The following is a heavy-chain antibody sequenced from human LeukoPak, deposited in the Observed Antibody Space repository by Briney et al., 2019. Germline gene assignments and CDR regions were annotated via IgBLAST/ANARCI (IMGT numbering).Heavy chain of an antibody. D-gene: IGHD7-27*01. J-gene: IGHJ4*02. CDR2: ININSGGT. V-gene: IGHV1-2*02. Sequence: ASVKVSCKASGSSFTDHYMHWVRQAPGQGLEWMGWININSGGTRFPRKFQGRVTMTRDTSVSTAYMELSRLRSDDTAVYYCARLTGNREFDYWGQGALVTVSS. CDR3: ARLTGNREFDY. CDR1: GSSFTDHY.